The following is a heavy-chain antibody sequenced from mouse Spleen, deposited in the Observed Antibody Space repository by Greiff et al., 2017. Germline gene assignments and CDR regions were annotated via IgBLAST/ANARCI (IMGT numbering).Heavy chain of an antibody. J-gene: IGHJ1*01. V-gene: IGHV1S56*01. Sequence: LVESGPELVKPGASVRISCKASGYTFTSYYIHWVKQRPGQGLEWIGWIYPGNVNTKYNEKFKGKATLTADKSSSTAYMQLSSLTSEDSAVYFCARRHFDVWGAGTTVTVSS. CDR1: GYTFTSYY. CDR3: ARRHFDV. CDR2: IYPGNVNT.